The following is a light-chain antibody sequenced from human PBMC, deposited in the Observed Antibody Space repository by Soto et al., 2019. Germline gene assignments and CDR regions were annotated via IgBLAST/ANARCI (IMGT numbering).Light chain of an antibody. CDR1: SSNIGAGYD. Sequence: QTVVTQPPSVSGAPGQRVTISCTGSSSNIGAGYDVHWYQQLPGTAPKLLIYGNSSRPSGVPDRFSGSKSGTSASLAITGLQAEDEADYYCQSYDSSLSGPVFGGGTQLTVL. J-gene: IGLJ2*01. CDR2: GNS. CDR3: QSYDSSLSGPV. V-gene: IGLV1-40*01.